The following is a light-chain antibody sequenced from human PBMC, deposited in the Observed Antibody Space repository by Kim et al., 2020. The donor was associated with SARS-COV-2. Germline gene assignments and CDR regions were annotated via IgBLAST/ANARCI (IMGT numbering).Light chain of an antibody. V-gene: IGLV2-14*03. CDR1: SIDVGCYNY. CDR3: SSYTSSATYVV. Sequence: QSVTISCSGTSIDVGCYNYVCWHQQHPGKAPKLLIFDVSYRPSGVSIRFSGSQSGNPASLTISGLQAEDEAHYYCSSYTSSATYVVFGGGTQLTVL. J-gene: IGLJ2*01. CDR2: DVS.